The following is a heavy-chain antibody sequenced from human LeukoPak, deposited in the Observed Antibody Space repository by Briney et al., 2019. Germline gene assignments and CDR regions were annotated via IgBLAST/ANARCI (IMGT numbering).Heavy chain of an antibody. CDR1: GYTFNSYY. CDR3: ARESYGEEDN. V-gene: IGHV1-46*02. CDR2: INPSGGST. J-gene: IGHJ4*02. Sequence: ASVKVSFKASGYTFNSYYMHWVRQAPGQGLEWMGIINPSGGSTSYAQKFQGRVTMTRDTSPSTVYMELSSLRSEDTAVYYCARESYGEEDNWGQGTLVTVSS. D-gene: IGHD4-17*01.